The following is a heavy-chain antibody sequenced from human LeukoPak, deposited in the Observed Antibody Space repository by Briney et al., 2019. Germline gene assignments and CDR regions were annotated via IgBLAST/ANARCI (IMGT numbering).Heavy chain of an antibody. D-gene: IGHD6-19*01. CDR2: IYYSGST. CDR3: AAESERWLVRT. Sequence: SETLSLTCTVSGGSISSSYWSWIRQPPGKGLEWIGYIYYSGSTNYNPSLESRVTISIDTSKNHFSLKLSSVTAADTAVYYCAAESERWLVRTWGQGTLVTVSS. J-gene: IGHJ5*02. V-gene: IGHV4-59*01. CDR1: GGSISSSY.